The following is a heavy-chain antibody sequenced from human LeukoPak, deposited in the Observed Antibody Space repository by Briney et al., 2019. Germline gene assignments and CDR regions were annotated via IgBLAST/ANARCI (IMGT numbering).Heavy chain of an antibody. CDR3: VRGDGDLFDF. CDR1: GFTFRTYN. D-gene: IGHD4-17*01. Sequence: GGSLRLSCVASGFTFRTYNMNWVRQAPGKGLEWVSFISKTAANIYYGNAVRGRFTISRDNAKNSIHLQMSSLRVEDSAVYYCVRGDGDLFDFWGQGTLVSVSA. CDR2: ISKTAANI. J-gene: IGHJ4*02. V-gene: IGHV3-21*06.